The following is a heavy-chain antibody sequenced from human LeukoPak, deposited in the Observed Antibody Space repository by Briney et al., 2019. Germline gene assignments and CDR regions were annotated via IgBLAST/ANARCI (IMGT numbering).Heavy chain of an antibody. V-gene: IGHV1-18*01. D-gene: IGHD3-22*01. CDR3: AGGSYYDSSGYYSPVY. CDR2: ISAYNGNT. CDR1: GYTFTSYG. Sequence: ASVKVPCKASGYTFTSYGISRVRQAPGQGLEWMGWISAYNGNTNYAQKLQGRVTMTTDTSTSTAYMELRSLRSDDTAVYYCAGGSYYDSSGYYSPVYWGQGTLVTVSS. J-gene: IGHJ4*02.